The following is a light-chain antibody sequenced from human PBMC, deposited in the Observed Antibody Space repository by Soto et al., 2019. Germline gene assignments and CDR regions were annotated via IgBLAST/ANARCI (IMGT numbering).Light chain of an antibody. CDR2: RNN. V-gene: IGLV1-47*01. CDR3: AAWDDSLSGWV. CDR1: SSNIGSNY. J-gene: IGLJ3*02. Sequence: QAVVTQPPSASGPPGQSVTISCSGSSSNIGSNYVYWYQQLPGTAPKLLIYRNNQRPSGVPDRFSGSKSGTSASLAISGLRSEDEADYYCAAWDDSLSGWVFGGGPKLTVL.